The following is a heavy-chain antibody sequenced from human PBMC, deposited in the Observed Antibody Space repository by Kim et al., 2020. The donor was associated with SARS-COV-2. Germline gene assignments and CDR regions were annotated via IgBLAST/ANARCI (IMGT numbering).Heavy chain of an antibody. D-gene: IGHD6-13*01. V-gene: IGHV4-59*01. CDR3: ARDRIAAAGPRGMDV. J-gene: IGHJ6*02. Sequence: SLKSRVTISVDTSKNQFSLKLSSVTAADTAVYYCARDRIAAAGPRGMDVWGQGTTVTVSS.